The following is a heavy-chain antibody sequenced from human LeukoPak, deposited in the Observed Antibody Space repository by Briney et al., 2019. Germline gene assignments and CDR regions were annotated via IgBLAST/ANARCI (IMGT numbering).Heavy chain of an antibody. CDR1: GFTFSNAW. J-gene: IGHJ4*02. CDR2: IKSKTDGGTT. D-gene: IGHD1-26*01. V-gene: IGHV3-15*01. Sequence: PGGSLRLSCTASGFTFSNAWMSWVRQAPGKGLEWVGRIKSKTDGGTTDYAAPVKGRFTISRDDSKNTLYLQMNSLKTEDTAVYYCTTYEIIEWELLWDYWGQGTLVTVSS. CDR3: TTYEIIEWELLWDY.